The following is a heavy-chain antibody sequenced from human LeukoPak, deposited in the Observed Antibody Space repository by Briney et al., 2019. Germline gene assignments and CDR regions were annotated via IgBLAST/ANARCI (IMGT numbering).Heavy chain of an antibody. CDR3: ARKVSTSDYDY. CDR1: GYTFTSYD. V-gene: IGHV1-8*03. Sequence: ASVKVSCKASGYTFTSYDINWVRQATGQGLEWMGWMNPNSGNTGYAQKFQGRVTITRNTSISTAYMELSSLRSEDTAVYYCARKVSTSDYDYWGQGTLVTVSS. J-gene: IGHJ4*02. CDR2: MNPNSGNT. D-gene: IGHD2-2*01.